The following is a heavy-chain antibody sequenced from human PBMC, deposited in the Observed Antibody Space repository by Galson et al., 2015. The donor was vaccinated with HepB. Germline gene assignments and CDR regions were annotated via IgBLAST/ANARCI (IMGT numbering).Heavy chain of an antibody. CDR3: ARGDTTYAVAAPLDY. CDR1: GGTFNNYA. D-gene: IGHD6-19*01. Sequence: SVKVSCKASGGTFNNYAISWVRQVPGQGLEWMGGIIPILGIGNSAQKFQGRVTITADTYTSTAYMEVSSLGSEDTAVYYCARGDTTYAVAAPLDYWGQGTLVTVSS. V-gene: IGHV1-69*10. CDR2: IIPILGIG. J-gene: IGHJ4*02.